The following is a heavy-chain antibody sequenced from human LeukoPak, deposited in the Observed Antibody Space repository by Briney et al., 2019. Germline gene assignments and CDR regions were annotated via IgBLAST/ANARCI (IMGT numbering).Heavy chain of an antibody. CDR2: ISGSGGST. J-gene: IGHJ4*02. V-gene: IGHV3-23*01. D-gene: IGHD6-13*01. CDR3: ARSGAAAGVFAFDY. Sequence: GGSLRLSCAASGFTFSSYAMSWVRQAPGKGLRWVSAISGSGGSTYYADSVKGRFTISRDNAKNSLYLQMNSLRAEDTAVYYCARSGAAAGVFAFDYWGQGTLVTVSS. CDR1: GFTFSSYA.